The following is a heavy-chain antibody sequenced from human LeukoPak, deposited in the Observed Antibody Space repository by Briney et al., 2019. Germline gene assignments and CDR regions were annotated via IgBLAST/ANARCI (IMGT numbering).Heavy chain of an antibody. CDR1: GFTFSDYY. D-gene: IGHD1-1*01. CDR3: ARSTPQLIEVVDY. Sequence: PGGSLRLSCAASGFTFSDYYMNWIRQAPGKGLEWLSYISSSGNTIKYADSVKGRSTISRDNAKNSLYLQMNSLRAEDTAVYYCARSTPQLIEVVDYWGQGTLVTVSS. V-gene: IGHV3-11*04. J-gene: IGHJ4*02. CDR2: ISSSGNTI.